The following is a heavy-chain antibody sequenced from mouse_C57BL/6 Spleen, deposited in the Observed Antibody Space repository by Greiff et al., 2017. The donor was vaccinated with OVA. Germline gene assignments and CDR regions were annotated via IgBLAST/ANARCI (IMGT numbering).Heavy chain of an antibody. CDR2: ISSGGSYT. V-gene: IGHV5-6*02. Sequence: DVKLVESGGDLVKPGGSLKLSCAASGFTFSSYGMSWVRQTPDKRLEWVATISSGGSYTYYPDSVKGRFTISRDNAKNTLYLQMSSLKSEDTAMYYCARHTIYDYDEDAMDYWGQGTSVTVSS. J-gene: IGHJ4*01. CDR1: GFTFSSYG. D-gene: IGHD2-4*01. CDR3: ARHTIYDYDEDAMDY.